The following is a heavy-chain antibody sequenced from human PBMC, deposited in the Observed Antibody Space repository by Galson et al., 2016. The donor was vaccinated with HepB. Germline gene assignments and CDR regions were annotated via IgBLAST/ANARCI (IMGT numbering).Heavy chain of an antibody. J-gene: IGHJ4*02. CDR2: IYHSGST. D-gene: IGHD3-22*01. CDR1: GGSISSRGYY. V-gene: IGHV4-31*03. CDR3: ARSSMKGHYDENGWSLSI. Sequence: TLSLTCIVSGGSISSRGYYWNWIRQHPEKGLEWIGYIYHSGSTFYNPSIKSRLIISVDTSKNQSSLNLNSMTAADTAVYYCARSSMKGHYDENGWSLSIWGQGTLVTVSS.